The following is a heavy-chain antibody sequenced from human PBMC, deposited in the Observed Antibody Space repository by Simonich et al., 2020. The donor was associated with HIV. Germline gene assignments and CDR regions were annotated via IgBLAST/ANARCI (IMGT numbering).Heavy chain of an antibody. Sequence: QVQLVESGGGVVQPGRSLRLSCAASGFTFSSYAMHWVRQAPGKGQEWVEVKSYDGRNKYYAASVKGRFTISRDNSKNTLYLQMSSLRAEDTAVYYCARDGYSNYYYYFYMDVWGKGTTVTVSS. V-gene: IGHV3-30*07. CDR3: ARDGYSNYYYYFYMDV. J-gene: IGHJ6*03. CDR2: KSYDGRNK. D-gene: IGHD4-4*01. CDR1: GFTFSSYA.